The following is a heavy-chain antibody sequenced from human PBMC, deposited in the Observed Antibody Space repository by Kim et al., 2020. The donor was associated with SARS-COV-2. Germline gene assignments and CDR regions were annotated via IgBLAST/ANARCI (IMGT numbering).Heavy chain of an antibody. CDR3: ARSQFTGGWFGERDFLAVSVPYYGMDV. J-gene: IGHJ6*02. D-gene: IGHD3-10*01. Sequence: SETLSLTCTVSGGPISSSSYYWGWIRQPPGKGLEWIGSIYDSGSTYYNPSLKSRVTISVDTSKNQFSLKLSSVTAADTAVYYCARSQFTGGWFGERDFLAVSVPYYGMDVWGQGTTVTVSS. CDR1: GGPISSSSYY. CDR2: IYDSGST. V-gene: IGHV4-39*01.